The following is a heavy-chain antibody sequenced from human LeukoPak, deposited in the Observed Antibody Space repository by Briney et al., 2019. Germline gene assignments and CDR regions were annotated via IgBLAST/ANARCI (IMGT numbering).Heavy chain of an antibody. CDR3: AGDRATSYFDY. J-gene: IGHJ4*02. CDR2: ISSSGGST. D-gene: IGHD1-26*01. Sequence: GGSLRLSCAASGFVFRSYAMSWVRQAPGKGLEWVSGISSSGGSTYHADSVRGRFTISRDNSKNTQYLQMNSLRAEDTAVYYCAGDRATSYFDYWGQGALVTISS. V-gene: IGHV3-23*01. CDR1: GFVFRSYA.